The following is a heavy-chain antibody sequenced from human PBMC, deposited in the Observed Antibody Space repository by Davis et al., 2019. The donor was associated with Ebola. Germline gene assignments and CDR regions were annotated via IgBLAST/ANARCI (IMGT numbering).Heavy chain of an antibody. CDR3: AKGDRMDV. V-gene: IGHV3-30*18. CDR1: GFTFSSYG. Sequence: LTRAASGFTFSSYGMHWVRQAPGKGLEWVAVISYDGSNKYYADSVKGRFTISRDNSKNTLYLQMNSLRAEDTAVYYCAKGDRMDVWGQGTTVTVSS. CDR2: ISYDGSNK. J-gene: IGHJ6*02.